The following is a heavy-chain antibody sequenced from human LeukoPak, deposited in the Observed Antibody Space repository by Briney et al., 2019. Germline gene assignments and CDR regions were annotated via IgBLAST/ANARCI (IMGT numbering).Heavy chain of an antibody. V-gene: IGHV1-2*02. CDR2: INPNSGGT. Sequence: ASVKVSCKASGYTFTGYYMHWVRQAPGQGLEWMGWINPNSGGTNYAQKFQGRVTMTRDTSISTAYMELSRLRSDDTAVYYCAREEGAPIAAANVWGLGTVVTVSS. CDR1: GYTFTGYY. D-gene: IGHD6-13*01. J-gene: IGHJ3*01. CDR3: AREEGAPIAAANV.